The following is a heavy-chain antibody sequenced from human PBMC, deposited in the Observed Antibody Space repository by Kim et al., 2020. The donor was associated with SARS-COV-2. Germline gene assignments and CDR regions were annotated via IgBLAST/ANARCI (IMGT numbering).Heavy chain of an antibody. CDR2: ISAYNGNT. D-gene: IGHD3-10*01. CDR1: GYTFTSYG. V-gene: IGHV1-18*01. J-gene: IGHJ6*02. CDR3: ARAPVRGVISALYYYYGMDV. Sequence: ASVKVSCKASGYTFTSYGISWVRQAPGQGLEWMGWISAYNGNTNYAQKLQGRVTMTTDTSTSTAYMELRSLRSDDTAVYYCARAPVRGVISALYYYYGMDVWGQGTTVTVSS.